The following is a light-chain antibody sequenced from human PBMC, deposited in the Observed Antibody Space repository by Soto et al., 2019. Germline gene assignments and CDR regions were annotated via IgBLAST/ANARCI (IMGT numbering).Light chain of an antibody. V-gene: IGKV3-20*01. CDR1: QSVTNYY. CDR2: GTS. J-gene: IGKJ2*01. CDR3: QQYHTSPFT. Sequence: EIVLTQSPGTLSLSPGDRATLSCRASQSVTNYYFSWYQQRPDQAPILLIYGTSTRATGIQDRFSGSGYGTDFTLTISRLESEDFAVYYCQQYHTSPFTFGQGTKLEF.